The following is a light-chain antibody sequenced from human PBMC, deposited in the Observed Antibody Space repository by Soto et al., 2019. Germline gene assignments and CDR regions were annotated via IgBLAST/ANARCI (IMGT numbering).Light chain of an antibody. CDR2: EVR. Sequence: QCSLTQPGSVSGSAGHSIPISCSGTMRDVGAYNLVSWYQQHPGTAPKLIIYEVRKRPSGISSRFSGSRSGNTASLTISGLQSEDEGDYYCRAYKARSPLVFGGGTKVTVL. J-gene: IGLJ3*02. CDR3: RAYKARSPLV. V-gene: IGLV2-14*01. CDR1: MRDVGAYNL.